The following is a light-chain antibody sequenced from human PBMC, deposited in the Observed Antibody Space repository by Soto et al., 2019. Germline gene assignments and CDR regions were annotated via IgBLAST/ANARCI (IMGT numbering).Light chain of an antibody. V-gene: IGKV3-15*01. CDR3: QQSNNWPPLT. Sequence: EIVMTQSPATLSVSPGETATLSCRASQSVAGNLAWYQQKPGQPPRLLIYGVSTRATGVPARISGSGSETDFILTISSLQIEDFALYYCQQSNNWPPLTFGGGTKVEIK. CDR2: GVS. J-gene: IGKJ4*01. CDR1: QSVAGN.